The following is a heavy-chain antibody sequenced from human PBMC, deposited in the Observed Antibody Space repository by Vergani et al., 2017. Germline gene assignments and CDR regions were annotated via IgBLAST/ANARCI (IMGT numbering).Heavy chain of an antibody. Sequence: EVELVQSGPEMRKPGESLKISCKGSEYTFGNYWIGWVRQMPGKGLEWMGIIYPPDSTTRYSPSFQGHVTISADKSISTAFLQWDSLKAADTALYYCARHTTDTDSWGQGTLVTVSS. D-gene: IGHD1-1*01. CDR3: ARHTTDTDS. CDR1: EYTFGNYW. CDR2: IYPPDSTT. J-gene: IGHJ4*02. V-gene: IGHV5-51*01.